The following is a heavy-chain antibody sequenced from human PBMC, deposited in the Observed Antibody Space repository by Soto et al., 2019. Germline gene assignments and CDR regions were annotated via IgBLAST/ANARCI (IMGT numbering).Heavy chain of an antibody. Sequence: PGGSLRLSCAASGFTFSSYAMHWVRQAPGKGLEWVAVISYDGSNKYYADSVKGRFTISRDNSKNTLYLQMNSLRAEDTAVYYCARDSLVVAAFDYWGQGTLVTVSS. CDR2: ISYDGSNK. J-gene: IGHJ4*02. V-gene: IGHV3-30-3*01. D-gene: IGHD2-15*01. CDR1: GFTFSSYA. CDR3: ARDSLVVAAFDY.